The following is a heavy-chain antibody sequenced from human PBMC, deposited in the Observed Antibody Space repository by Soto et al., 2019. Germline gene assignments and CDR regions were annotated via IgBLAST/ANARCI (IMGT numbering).Heavy chain of an antibody. D-gene: IGHD2-2*01. CDR3: TRHSSGVSSTTNRAYYYYYYMDV. CDR1: GYSFTSYW. Sequence: GESLKISCKGFGYSFTSYWIGWVRQMPGKGLEWMGIIYPGDSDTRYSPSCQGQVTISADKSISTAYLQWSSLKASDTAMYYCTRHSSGVSSTTNRAYYYYYYMDVWGKGTTVTVSS. CDR2: IYPGDSDT. V-gene: IGHV5-51*01. J-gene: IGHJ6*03.